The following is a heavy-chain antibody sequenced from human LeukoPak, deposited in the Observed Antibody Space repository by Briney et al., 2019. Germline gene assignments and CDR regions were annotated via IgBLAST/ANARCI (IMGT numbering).Heavy chain of an antibody. D-gene: IGHD1-26*01. CDR1: GFSFSGHW. CDR2: IKPDGSEK. J-gene: IGHJ4*02. Sequence: GGSLRLSCVASGFSFSGHWMNWVRQPPGKGLEWVANIKPDGSEKYYVDSVKGRFTISRDDAKRSLDLQMDSLRAEDTAIYYCAYRNSLDYWGQGTLVTVTS. CDR3: AYRNSLDY. V-gene: IGHV3-7*02.